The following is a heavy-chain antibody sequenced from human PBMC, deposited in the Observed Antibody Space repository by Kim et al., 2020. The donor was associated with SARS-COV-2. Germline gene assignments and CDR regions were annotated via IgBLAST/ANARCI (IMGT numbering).Heavy chain of an antibody. Sequence: AVSVKSRITINPDTSKNQFSLQLNSVTPEDTAVYYCARSHSRAGTGGMDVWGQGTTVTVSS. D-gene: IGHD6-19*01. V-gene: IGHV6-1*01. CDR3: ARSHSRAGTGGMDV. J-gene: IGHJ6*02.